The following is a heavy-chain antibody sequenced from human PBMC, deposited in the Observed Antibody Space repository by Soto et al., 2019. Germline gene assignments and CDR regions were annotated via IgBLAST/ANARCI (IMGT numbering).Heavy chain of an antibody. V-gene: IGHV4-59*01. CDR1: GGSISSYY. J-gene: IGHJ4*02. Sequence: SETLSLTCTVSGGSISSYYWSWIRQPPRKGLEWIGYIYYSGSTNYNPSLKSRVTISVDTSKNQFSLKLSSVTAADTAVYYCARDPRDSYGYFNYWGQGTLVTVSS. CDR3: ARDPRDSYGYFNY. CDR2: IYYSGST. D-gene: IGHD5-18*01.